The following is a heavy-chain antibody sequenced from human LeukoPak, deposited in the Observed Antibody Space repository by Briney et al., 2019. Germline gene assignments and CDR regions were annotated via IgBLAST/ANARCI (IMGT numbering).Heavy chain of an antibody. CDR3: ARGGTYYDFWSGYYLKLDAFDI. Sequence: SVKVSCKASGGTFSSYAISWVRQAPGQGLEWMGGIIPIFGTANYAQKFQGRVTITADESTSTAYMELSSLRSEDTAVYYCARGGTYYDFWSGYYLKLDAFDIWGQGAMVTVSS. D-gene: IGHD3-3*01. CDR1: GGTFSSYA. V-gene: IGHV1-69*13. CDR2: IIPIFGTA. J-gene: IGHJ3*02.